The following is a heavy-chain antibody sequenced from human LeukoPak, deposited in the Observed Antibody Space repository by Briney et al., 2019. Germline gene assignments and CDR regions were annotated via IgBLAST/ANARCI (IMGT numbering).Heavy chain of an antibody. D-gene: IGHD3-22*01. CDR2: IKQDGSEQ. CDR3: AKAGSSGYYLDY. V-gene: IGHV3-7*03. J-gene: IGHJ4*02. Sequence: GGSLRLSCAASGFTFSRYWMTWVRQAPGKGLEWVANIKQDGSEQYYVDSVRGRFTISRDNAKDSLYLQMNSLRTEDTAVYYCAKAGSSGYYLDYWGQGTLVTVSS. CDR1: GFTFSRYW.